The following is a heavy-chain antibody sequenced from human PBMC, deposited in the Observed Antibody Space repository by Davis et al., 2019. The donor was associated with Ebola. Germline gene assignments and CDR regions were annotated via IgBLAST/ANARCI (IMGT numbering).Heavy chain of an antibody. J-gene: IGHJ4*02. CDR3: ARVSNYGDPDY. Sequence: SCKASGYTFSSYAVHWVRQAPGKGLEWLAVISDDGSNKYYTDSVKGRFTISRDNSKNTLYLQMNSLRAEDTAVYYCARVSNYGDPDYWGQGTLVTVSS. D-gene: IGHD4-17*01. V-gene: IGHV3-30*04. CDR1: GYTFSSYA. CDR2: ISDDGSNK.